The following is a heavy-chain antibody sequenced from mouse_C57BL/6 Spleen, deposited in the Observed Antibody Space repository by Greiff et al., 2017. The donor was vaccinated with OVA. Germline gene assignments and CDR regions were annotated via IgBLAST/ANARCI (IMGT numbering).Heavy chain of an antibody. J-gene: IGHJ2*01. D-gene: IGHD1-1*01. CDR1: GFTFSSYA. CDR2: ISDGGSYT. Sequence: DVKLVESGGGLVKPGGSLKLSCAASGFTFSSYAMSWVRQTPEKRLEWVATISDGGSYTYYPDNVKGRFTISRDNAKNNLYLQMSHLKSEDTAMYYCARDLGYGSPFDYWGQGTTLTVSS. CDR3: ARDLGYGSPFDY. V-gene: IGHV5-4*01.